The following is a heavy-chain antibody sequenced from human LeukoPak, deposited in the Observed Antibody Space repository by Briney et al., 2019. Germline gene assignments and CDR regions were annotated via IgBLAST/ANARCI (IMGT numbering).Heavy chain of an antibody. J-gene: IGHJ3*02. V-gene: IGHV3-30*02. Sequence: GGSLRLSCAASGFTFSSYGMHWVRQAPGKGLEWVAFIRYDGSNKYYADSVKGRFTISRDNSKNTRYLQMNSLRAEDTAVYYCAKAPITITYYDYVWGSYRPGPHDAFDIWGQGTMVTVSS. CDR1: GFTFSSYG. CDR3: AKAPITITYYDYVWGSYRPGPHDAFDI. CDR2: IRYDGSNK. D-gene: IGHD3-16*02.